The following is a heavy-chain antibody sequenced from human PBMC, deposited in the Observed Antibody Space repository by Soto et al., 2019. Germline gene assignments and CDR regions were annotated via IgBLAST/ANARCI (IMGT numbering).Heavy chain of an antibody. D-gene: IGHD4-17*01. CDR1: GGPLTTYF. J-gene: IGHJ3*01. Sequence: PSETLSLTCNVPGGPLTTYFWSWIRQPPGKGLEWIGYVSYFGTTNYNPSLKSRLTISLDTSKNHFSLNLTSVTAADTAVYYCARVYGLGAFDLWGQGTMVTVSS. CDR3: ARVYGLGAFDL. V-gene: IGHV4-59*01. CDR2: VSYFGTT.